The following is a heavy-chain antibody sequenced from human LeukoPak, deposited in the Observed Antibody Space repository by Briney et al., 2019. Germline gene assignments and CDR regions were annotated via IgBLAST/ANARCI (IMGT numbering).Heavy chain of an antibody. CDR1: GDSISSHY. Sequence: SETLSLTCTVSGDSISSHYWSWIRQPPGKGLEWMGFFFDSGSTNYKSSLESRVTMSVDTSKNQFSLKLSSVTAADTAEYYCARDQNYYGSGSYYHYYYYMDVWGKGTTVTVSS. V-gene: IGHV4-59*11. CDR2: FFDSGST. J-gene: IGHJ6*03. D-gene: IGHD3-10*01. CDR3: ARDQNYYGSGSYYHYYYYMDV.